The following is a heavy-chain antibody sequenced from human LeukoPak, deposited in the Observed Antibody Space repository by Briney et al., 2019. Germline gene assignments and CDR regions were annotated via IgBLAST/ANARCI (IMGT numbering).Heavy chain of an antibody. D-gene: IGHD3/OR15-3a*01. Sequence: KASETLSLTCTVSGVSISSSNSYWGWIRQPPGKGLEWIGSIYYSGNTYYNASLKSQVSISIDTSKNRFSLKLTSVTAADTAVYYCARQTGSGLFILPGGQGKLVTVSS. V-gene: IGHV4-39*01. CDR1: GVSISSSNSY. CDR2: IYYSGNT. J-gene: IGHJ4*02. CDR3: ARQTGSGLFILP.